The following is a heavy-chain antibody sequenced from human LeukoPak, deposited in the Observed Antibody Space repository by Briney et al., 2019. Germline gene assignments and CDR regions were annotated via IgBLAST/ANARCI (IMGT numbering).Heavy chain of an antibody. Sequence: SKTLSLTCAVYGGSFSGYYWSWIRQPPGKGLEWIGEINHSGSTNYNPSLKSRVTISVDTSKNQFSLKLSSVTAADTAVYYCARAGITMVRGYMDVWGKGTTVTVSS. CDR2: INHSGST. CDR3: ARAGITMVRGYMDV. CDR1: GGSFSGYY. V-gene: IGHV4-34*01. D-gene: IGHD3-10*01. J-gene: IGHJ6*03.